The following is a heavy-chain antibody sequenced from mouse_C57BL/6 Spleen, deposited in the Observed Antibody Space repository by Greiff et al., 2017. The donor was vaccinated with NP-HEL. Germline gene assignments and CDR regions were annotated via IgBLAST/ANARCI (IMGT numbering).Heavy chain of an antibody. CDR3: ARKGYYGSSYLYAMDY. V-gene: IGHV1-69*01. Sequence: VQLQQPGAELVMPGASVKLSCKASGYTFTSYWMHWVKQRPGQGLEWIGEIDPSDSYTNYNQKFKGKSTLTVDKSSSTAYMQLSSLTSEDSAVYYCARKGYYGSSYLYAMDYWGQGTSVTVSS. J-gene: IGHJ4*01. CDR2: IDPSDSYT. CDR1: GYTFTSYW. D-gene: IGHD1-1*01.